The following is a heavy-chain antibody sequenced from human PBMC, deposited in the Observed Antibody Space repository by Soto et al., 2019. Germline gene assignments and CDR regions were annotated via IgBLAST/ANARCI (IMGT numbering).Heavy chain of an antibody. CDR3: AKVRGGSGSYYNEEIWFDP. V-gene: IGHV3-23*01. CDR2: ISGSGGST. J-gene: IGHJ5*02. Sequence: PGGSLRLSCAASGFTFSSYAMSWVRQAPGKGLEWVSAISGSGGSTYYADSVKGRFTISRDNSKNTLYLQMNSLRAEDTAVYYYAKVRGGSGSYYNEEIWFDPWGQGTLVTVSS. CDR1: GFTFSSYA. D-gene: IGHD3-10*01.